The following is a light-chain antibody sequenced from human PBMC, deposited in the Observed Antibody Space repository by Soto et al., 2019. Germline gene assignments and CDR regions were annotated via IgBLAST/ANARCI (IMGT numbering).Light chain of an antibody. Sequence: EIVLTQSPATLSLSPGERATLSCRASQSVSSHLAWYQQKSGQTPRLLIYDASNMATGIPARFSGSGSGTDFTLTISSLEPEDFAVYYCQQCHNWPFTFGPGTKVDIK. CDR2: DAS. CDR3: QQCHNWPFT. CDR1: QSVSSH. V-gene: IGKV3-11*01. J-gene: IGKJ3*01.